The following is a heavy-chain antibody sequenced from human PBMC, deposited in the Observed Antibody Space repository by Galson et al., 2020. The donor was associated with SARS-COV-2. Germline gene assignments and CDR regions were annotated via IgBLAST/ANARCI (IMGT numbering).Heavy chain of an antibody. D-gene: IGHD6-19*01. J-gene: IGHJ4*02. CDR3: ASVAVELVYYFDY. CDR2: IYYSGST. CDR1: GGSISSSSYY. V-gene: IGHV4-39*01. Sequence: SETLSLTCTVSGGSISSSSYYWGWIRQPPGKGLEWIGSIYYSGSTYYNPSLKSRVTISVDTSKNQFSLKLSSVTAADTAVYYCASVAVELVYYFDYWGQGTLVTVSS.